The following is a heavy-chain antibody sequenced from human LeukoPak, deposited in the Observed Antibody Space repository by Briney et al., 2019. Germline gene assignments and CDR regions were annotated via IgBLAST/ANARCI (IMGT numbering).Heavy chain of an antibody. CDR3: ARVRSGYFDY. J-gene: IGHJ4*02. D-gene: IGHD3-3*01. CDR2: INAGNGNT. Sequence: ASVKVSCKASGYTFTSYAMHWVRQAPGQRLEWMGWINAGNGNTQYSQKFQGRVTITRDTSASTAYMELSSLRSEDTAVYYCARVRSGYFDYWGQGTLVTVSS. CDR1: GYTFTSYA. V-gene: IGHV1-3*01.